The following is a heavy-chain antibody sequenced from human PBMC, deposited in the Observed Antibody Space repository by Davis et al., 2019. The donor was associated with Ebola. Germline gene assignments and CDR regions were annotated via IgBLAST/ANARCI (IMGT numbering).Heavy chain of an antibody. CDR1: GFTFSSYS. D-gene: IGHD2-2*01. J-gene: IGHJ5*02. Sequence: GGSLRLSCAASGFTFSSYSMNWVRQAPGKGLEWVSSISSSSSYIYYADSVKGRFTISRDNAKNSLYLQMNSLRSDDTAVYYCASSEYQLLESGWFDPWGQGTLVTVSS. V-gene: IGHV3-21*04. CDR2: ISSSSSYI. CDR3: ASSEYQLLESGWFDP.